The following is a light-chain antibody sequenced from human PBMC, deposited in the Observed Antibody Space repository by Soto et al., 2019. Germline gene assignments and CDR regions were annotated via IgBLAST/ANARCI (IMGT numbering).Light chain of an antibody. CDR3: QQYYGAPLT. CDR2: WAS. J-gene: IGKJ4*01. CDR1: QSLLYSLNNKNY. Sequence: DIVMTQSPDSLAVSLGERATINCKSSQSLLYSLNNKNYLAWYQQKPGQPPKLLIHWASTREYGVPDRFNGSGSGTDFTLTISSLQAEDVAVYYCQQYYGAPLTFGGGTKVEIK. V-gene: IGKV4-1*01.